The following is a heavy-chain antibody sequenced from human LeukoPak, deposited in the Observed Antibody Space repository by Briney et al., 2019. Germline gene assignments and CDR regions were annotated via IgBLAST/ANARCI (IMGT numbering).Heavy chain of an antibody. V-gene: IGHV3-9*03. CDR1: GFTFDDYA. D-gene: IGHD3-22*01. CDR3: AKDMSYDSSGPSFDY. CDR2: ISWNSGSI. J-gene: IGHJ4*02. Sequence: PGRYLRLSCAASGFTFDDYAMHWVRQAPGKGLEWVSGISWNSGSIGYADSVKGRFTISRDNAKNSLYLQMNSLRAEDMALYYCAKDMSYDSSGPSFDYWGQGTLVTVSS.